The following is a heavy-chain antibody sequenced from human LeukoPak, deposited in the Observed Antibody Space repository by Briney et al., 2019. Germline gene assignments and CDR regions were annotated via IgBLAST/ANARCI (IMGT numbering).Heavy chain of an antibody. D-gene: IGHD3-22*01. J-gene: IGHJ4*02. V-gene: IGHV3-33*01. Sequence: GRSLRLSCAASGFTFSSYGMHWACQAPGKGLEWVAVIWYDGSNKYYADSVKGRFTISRDNSKNTLYLQMNSLRAEDTAVYYCARDGDYYDSSGYYQDYWGQGTLVTVSS. CDR1: GFTFSSYG. CDR2: IWYDGSNK. CDR3: ARDGDYYDSSGYYQDY.